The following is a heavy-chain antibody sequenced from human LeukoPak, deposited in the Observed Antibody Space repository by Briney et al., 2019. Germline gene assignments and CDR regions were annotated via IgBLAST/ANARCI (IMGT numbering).Heavy chain of an antibody. V-gene: IGHV4-31*03. D-gene: IGHD2-2*02. J-gene: IGHJ4*02. CDR1: GASISIGDYS. CDR3: ARVVSDCGGARCYKGYLDY. Sequence: SETLSLTCSVSGASISIGDYSWTWIRQHPGKGLEWIGYIHYSGSTYYNPSLRSRMIISVDTSKNQFSLQLSSVTAADTAVYYCARVVSDCGGARCYKGYLDYRGQGTLVTVSS. CDR2: IHYSGST.